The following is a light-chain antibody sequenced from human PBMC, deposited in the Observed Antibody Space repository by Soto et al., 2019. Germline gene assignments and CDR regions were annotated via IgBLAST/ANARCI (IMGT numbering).Light chain of an antibody. J-gene: IGLJ1*01. CDR3: SSYTSSSTLVV. Sequence: QSALTQPASVSGSPGQSITISCTGTSSDVGGYNYVSWYQQHPGKAPKLMIYEVSNRPSGVSKRFSGSKSGNTASLTISGLKDEDEADYYCSSYTSSSTLVVFGTGTKLTVL. CDR1: SSDVGGYNY. CDR2: EVS. V-gene: IGLV2-14*01.